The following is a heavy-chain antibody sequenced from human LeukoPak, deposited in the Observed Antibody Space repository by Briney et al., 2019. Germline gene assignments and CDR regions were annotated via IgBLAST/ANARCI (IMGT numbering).Heavy chain of an antibody. V-gene: IGHV3-7*03. CDR2: IKPDGNDK. Sequence: GGSLRLSCAASGFTFSIHWMTWVRQAPGKGLEWVATIKPDGNDKYFVDSVKGRFTVSRDNAKTSLYLQMNSLRAEDTAMYYCTSTNYRGGSTGYNWFDPWGQGTLVTVSS. J-gene: IGHJ5*02. CDR1: GFTFSIHW. CDR3: TSTNYRGGSTGYNWFDP. D-gene: IGHD2-15*01.